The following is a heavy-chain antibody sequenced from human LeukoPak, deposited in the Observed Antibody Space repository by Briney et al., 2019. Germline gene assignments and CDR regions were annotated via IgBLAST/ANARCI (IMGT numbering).Heavy chain of an antibody. Sequence: AGGSLRLSCAASGFKFTSYGMHWVRQAPGKGLEWVAFIRYDGSNKYYADSVKGRFTISRDNAKNSLYLQMNSLRAEDTAVYYCARDDYGGIDYWGQGTLVTVSS. J-gene: IGHJ4*02. V-gene: IGHV3-30*02. CDR3: ARDDYGGIDY. D-gene: IGHD3-16*01. CDR1: GFKFTSYG. CDR2: IRYDGSNK.